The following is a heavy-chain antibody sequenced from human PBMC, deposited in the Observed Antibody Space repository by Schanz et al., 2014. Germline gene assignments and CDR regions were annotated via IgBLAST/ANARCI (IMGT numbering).Heavy chain of an antibody. CDR3: ARGARNPFRSTGLDP. D-gene: IGHD4-17*01. CDR2: ISMSSEYT. V-gene: IGHV3-21*05. CDR1: GFTFSNFA. J-gene: IGHJ5*02. Sequence: VQLVESGGAVVQPGRSLRLSCAASGFTFSNFAIHWVRQAPGKGLEYVSYISMSSEYTNYADSVKGRFTISRDDAKNSLYLQMNSLRGDDTAVYFCARGARNPFRSTGLDPWGQGTLVTVSS.